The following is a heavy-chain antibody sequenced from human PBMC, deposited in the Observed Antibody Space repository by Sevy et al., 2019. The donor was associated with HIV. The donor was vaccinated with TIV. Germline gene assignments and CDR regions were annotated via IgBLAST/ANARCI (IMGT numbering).Heavy chain of an antibody. CDR1: GSTFAKYS. V-gene: IGHV3-23*01. CDR2: FAFGCGRI. Sequence: GGSLRLSCAASGSTFAKYSMSWVRQAPGKGLEWVSTFAFGCGRINYADSVKGRFTISRDDSKNTLFLQMNSLRAEDTVTYFCAREGCTQPHDYWGQGTLVTVSS. J-gene: IGHJ4*02. CDR3: AREGCTQPHDY. D-gene: IGHD2-8*01.